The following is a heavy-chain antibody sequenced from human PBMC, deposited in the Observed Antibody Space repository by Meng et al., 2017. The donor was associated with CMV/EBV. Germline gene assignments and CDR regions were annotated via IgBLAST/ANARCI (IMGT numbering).Heavy chain of an antibody. V-gene: IGHV3-7*01. J-gene: IGHJ6*02. D-gene: IGHD1-26*01. CDR3: ACGLYYYYGMDV. CDR1: GFPFSSYW. CDR2: IKQDGSEK. Sequence: GGSLRLSCAASGFPFSSYWMSWVRQAPGKGLEWVANIKQDGSEKYYVDSVKGRFTISRDNAKNSLYLQMNSLRAEDTAVYYCACGLYYYYGMDVWGQGTTVTVSS.